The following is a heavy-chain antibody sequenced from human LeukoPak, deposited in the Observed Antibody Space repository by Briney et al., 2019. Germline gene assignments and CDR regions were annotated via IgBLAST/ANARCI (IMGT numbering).Heavy chain of an antibody. CDR2: INANSGDT. V-gene: IGHV1-2*02. D-gene: IGHD3-22*01. J-gene: IGHJ3*02. CDR3: ASKWVTYYYNSSAYHYPTDVFDI. Sequence: ASLKVSCKASGHTFTGYYMHWVRQAPGQGLEWMGWINANSGDTNYAQKFQGRVTMTRDTSISTAYTELSRLRSDDTAVYYCASKWVTYYYNSSAYHYPTDVFDIWGHGAMVTVSS. CDR1: GHTFTGYY.